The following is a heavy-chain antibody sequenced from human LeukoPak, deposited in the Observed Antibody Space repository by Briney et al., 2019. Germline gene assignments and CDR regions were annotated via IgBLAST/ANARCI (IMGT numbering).Heavy chain of an antibody. V-gene: IGHV4-31*03. Sequence: SETLSLTCTVSGGSISSSSYYWGWIRQHPGKGLEWIGYIYYSGSTYYNPSLKSRVTISVDTSKNQFSLKLSSVTAADTAVYYCARGYDFGGTDYWGQGTLVTVSS. CDR2: IYYSGST. D-gene: IGHD5-12*01. CDR1: GGSISSSSYY. J-gene: IGHJ4*02. CDR3: ARGYDFGGTDY.